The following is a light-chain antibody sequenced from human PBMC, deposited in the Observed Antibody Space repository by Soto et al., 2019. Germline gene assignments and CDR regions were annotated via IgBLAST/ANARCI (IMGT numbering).Light chain of an antibody. J-gene: IGLJ1*01. CDR2: DVN. CDR3: CSNAGRPDV. V-gene: IGLV2-11*01. CDR1: SNDIGAYNY. Sequence: QSVLAQPPSVSGSPGQSVAISCTGTSNDIGAYNYVSWYQQHPGKAPKVVIYDVNKRPSGVPDRFSGSKSGNTASLTISDLQAEDEADYYCCSNAGRPDVFGTGTKVTVL.